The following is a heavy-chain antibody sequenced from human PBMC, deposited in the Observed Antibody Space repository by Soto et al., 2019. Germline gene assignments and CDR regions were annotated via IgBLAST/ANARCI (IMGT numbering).Heavy chain of an antibody. CDR3: ARGGDGYNLNWFDP. CDR2: IYYSGST. D-gene: IGHD5-12*01. V-gene: IGHV4-39*07. CDR1: GGSISSSSYY. J-gene: IGHJ5*02. Sequence: LSLTCTVSGGSISSSSYYWGWIRQPPGKGLEWIGSIYYSGSTYYNPSLKSRVTISVDKSKNQFSLKLSSVTAADTAVYYCARGGDGYNLNWFDPWGQGTLVTAPQ.